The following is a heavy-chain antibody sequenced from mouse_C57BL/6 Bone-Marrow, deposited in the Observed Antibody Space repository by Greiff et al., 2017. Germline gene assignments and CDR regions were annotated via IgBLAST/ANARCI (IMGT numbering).Heavy chain of an antibody. CDR2: IDPNSGGT. J-gene: IGHJ4*01. CDR3: ASNYYGSSFYAMDY. CDR1: GYTFTSYW. V-gene: IGHV1-72*01. D-gene: IGHD1-1*01. Sequence: QVQLQQPGAELVKPGASVKLSCKASGYTFTSYWMHWVKQRPGRGLEWIGRIDPNSGGTKYNEKFKSKATLTVDKPSSTAYMQLSSLTSEDSAVYYCASNYYGSSFYAMDYWGQGTSVTVSS.